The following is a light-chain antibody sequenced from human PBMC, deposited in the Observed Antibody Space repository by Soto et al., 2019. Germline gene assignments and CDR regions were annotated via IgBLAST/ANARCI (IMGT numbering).Light chain of an antibody. CDR2: GAS. J-gene: IGKJ5*01. V-gene: IGKV3-20*01. CDR1: QSVSSSY. Sequence: IVLTQSPGTLSLSPGERATLSCRASQSVSSSYLAWYQQKPGQAPRLLIYGASSRATGIPDRFSGSGSGTDFTLTISRLEPEDFAVYYCQQSGSSPPITFGQGTRLEIK. CDR3: QQSGSSPPIT.